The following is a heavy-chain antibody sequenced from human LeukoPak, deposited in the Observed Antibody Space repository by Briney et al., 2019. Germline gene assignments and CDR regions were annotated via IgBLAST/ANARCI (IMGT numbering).Heavy chain of an antibody. J-gene: IGHJ4*02. D-gene: IGHD6-6*01. V-gene: IGHV1-46*01. CDR2: INPSGGST. Sequence: ASVKVSCKASGYTFTSYYLHWVRQAPGQGLEWMGIINPSGGSTSYAQKFQGRVTMTRDMSTSTVYMELSSLRSEDTAVYYCARDSYYSSSSLGFDYWGQGTLVTVSS. CDR3: ARDSYYSSSSLGFDY. CDR1: GYTFTSYY.